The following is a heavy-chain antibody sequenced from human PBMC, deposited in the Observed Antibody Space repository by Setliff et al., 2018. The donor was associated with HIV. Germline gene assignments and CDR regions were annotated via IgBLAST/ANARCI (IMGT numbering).Heavy chain of an antibody. V-gene: IGHV3-74*01. CDR1: GFTFSSYW. D-gene: IGHD3-22*01. CDR2: INTDGSST. CDR3: ARGYYDSSGYRVY. J-gene: IGHJ4*02. Sequence: GESLKISCAASGFTFSSYWMHWVRQAPGKGLVWVSRINTDGSSTSYADSVKGRFTISRDNAKNTLYLQMNSLRAEDTAVYYCARGYYDSSGYRVYWGQGTLVTVSS.